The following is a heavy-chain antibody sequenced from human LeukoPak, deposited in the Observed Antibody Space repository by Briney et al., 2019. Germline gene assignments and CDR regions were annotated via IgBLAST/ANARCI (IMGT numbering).Heavy chain of an antibody. CDR2: IYSGGST. CDR1: GFTVSSDY. V-gene: IGHV3-53*01. CDR3: ARAKPKNMVRGLIMRRESRYYFDY. D-gene: IGHD3-10*01. J-gene: IGHJ4*02. Sequence: GGSLRLSCAASGFTVSSDYMSWVRQAPGKGLEWVSVIYSGGSTYYADSVKGRFTISRDNSKSTLYIQMNSLRAEDTAVYYCARAKPKNMVRGLIMRRESRYYFDYWGQGTLVTVSS.